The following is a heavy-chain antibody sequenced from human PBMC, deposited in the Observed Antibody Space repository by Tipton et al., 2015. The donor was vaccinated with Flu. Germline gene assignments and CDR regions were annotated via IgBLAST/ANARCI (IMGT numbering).Heavy chain of an antibody. CDR3: ATRGHGYNFDFDY. Sequence: AVSGFTFSDYYIDWVRQAPGKGLEWVGRSRDKTKSYTTEYAASVKGRFTISRDDSKNSLYLQMNSLKTEDTAVYYCATRGHGYNFDFDYWGQGTLVTVSS. J-gene: IGHJ4*02. CDR2: SRDKTKSYTT. CDR1: GFTFSDYY. V-gene: IGHV3-72*01. D-gene: IGHD5-24*01.